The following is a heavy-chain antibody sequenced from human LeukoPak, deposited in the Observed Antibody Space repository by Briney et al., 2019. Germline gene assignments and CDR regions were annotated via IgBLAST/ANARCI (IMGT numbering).Heavy chain of an antibody. D-gene: IGHD3-10*01. J-gene: IGHJ5*02. CDR2: IKSKTDGGTT. Sequence: NPGGSLRLSCAASGFTFSNAWMSWVRQAPGKGLEWVGRIKSKTDGGTTDYAAPVKGRFTISRDDSKNTLYLQMNSLRAEDTAVYYCAKDPGPYGSGTSGFDPWGQGTLVTVSS. V-gene: IGHV3-15*01. CDR3: AKDPGPYGSGTSGFDP. CDR1: GFTFSNAW.